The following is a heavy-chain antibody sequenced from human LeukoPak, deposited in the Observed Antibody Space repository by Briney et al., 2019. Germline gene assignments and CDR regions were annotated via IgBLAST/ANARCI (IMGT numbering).Heavy chain of an antibody. D-gene: IGHD6-13*01. J-gene: IGHJ4*02. Sequence: GGSLRLSCAASGFTFSSYAMHWVRQAPGKGLEWVAVISYDGSNKYYADSVKGRFTISRDNSKNTLHLQMNSLRAEDTAVYYCARDEGPGLPGIAAAGTEDWGQGTLVTVSS. CDR1: GFTFSSYA. CDR3: ARDEGPGLPGIAAAGTED. CDR2: ISYDGSNK. V-gene: IGHV3-30-3*01.